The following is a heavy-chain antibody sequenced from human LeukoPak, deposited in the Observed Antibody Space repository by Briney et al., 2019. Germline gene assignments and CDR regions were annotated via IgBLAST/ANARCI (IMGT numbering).Heavy chain of an antibody. J-gene: IGHJ4*02. V-gene: IGHV3-7*01. CDR2: IKQDGSER. D-gene: IGHD3-10*01. Sequence: KGLDCVANIKQDGSERYYVASVKGRFTISRDNAKSSLYLQMNSLRADDTAVYYCARARGFDYWGQGTLVTVSS. CDR3: ARARGFDY.